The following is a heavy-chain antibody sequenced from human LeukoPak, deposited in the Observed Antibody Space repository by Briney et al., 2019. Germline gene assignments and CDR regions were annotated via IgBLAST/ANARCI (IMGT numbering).Heavy chain of an antibody. CDR3: ARDGYNWGFDY. V-gene: IGHV1-69*05. J-gene: IGHJ4*02. CDR2: IIPIFGTA. Sequence: SVKVSCKASGGTFSSYAITWVRQAPGQGLEWMGGIIPIFGTANYAQKFQGRVTITTDESTSTAYMELSSIRSDDTAVHYCARDGYNWGFDYWGQGTLVTVSS. D-gene: IGHD5-24*01. CDR1: GGTFSSYA.